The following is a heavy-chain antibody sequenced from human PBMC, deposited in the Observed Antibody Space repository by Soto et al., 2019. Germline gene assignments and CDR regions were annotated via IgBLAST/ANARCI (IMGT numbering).Heavy chain of an antibody. V-gene: IGHV1-69*13. D-gene: IGHD3-10*01. CDR3: ARDSRSITMVRGVINLPNYYYYGMDV. Sequence: GASVKVSCKASGYTFTSYAMHWVRQAPGQGLEWMGGITPIFGTANYAQKFQGRVTITADESTSTAYMELSSLRSEDTAVYYCARDSRSITMVRGVINLPNYYYYGMDVWGQGTAVTVSS. CDR2: ITPIFGTA. J-gene: IGHJ6*02. CDR1: GYTFTSYA.